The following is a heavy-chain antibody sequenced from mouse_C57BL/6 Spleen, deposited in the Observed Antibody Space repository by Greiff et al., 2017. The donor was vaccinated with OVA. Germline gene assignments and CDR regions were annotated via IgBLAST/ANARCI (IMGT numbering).Heavy chain of an antibody. CDR1: GYAFSSSW. J-gene: IGHJ2*01. V-gene: IGHV1-82*01. CDR3: ARRRDYFDY. Sequence: QVQLQQSGPELVKPGASVKISCKASGYAFSSSWMNWVKQRPGKGLEWIGRIYPGDGDTNYNGKFKGKATLTADKSSSTAYMQRSSLTSEDSAVYFCARRRDYFDYWGQGTTLTVSS. CDR2: IYPGDGDT.